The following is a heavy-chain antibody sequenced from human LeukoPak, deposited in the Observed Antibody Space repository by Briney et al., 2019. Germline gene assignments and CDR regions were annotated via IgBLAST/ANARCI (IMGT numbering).Heavy chain of an antibody. CDR2: IYYSGST. J-gene: IGHJ4*02. CDR3: ARHSQSIAAINY. Sequence: ASETLSLTCTVSGGSISSYYWSWIRQPPGKGLEWIGYIYYSGSTNYNPSLKSRVTISVDTSKNQFSLKLSSVTAADTAVYYCARHSQSIAAINYWGQGTLVTVSS. CDR1: GGSISSYY. D-gene: IGHD6-6*01. V-gene: IGHV4-59*08.